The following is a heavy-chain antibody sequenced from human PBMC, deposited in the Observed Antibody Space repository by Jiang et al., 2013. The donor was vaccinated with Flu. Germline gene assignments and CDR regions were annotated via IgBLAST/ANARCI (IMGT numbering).Heavy chain of an antibody. D-gene: IGHD3-22*01. CDR1: GGTFSSYA. V-gene: IGHV1-69*01. CDR3: ARVSGDDDSSGYYYYYYYMDV. CDR2: IIPIFGTA. Sequence: EVKKPGSSVKVSCKASGGTFSSYAISWVRQAPGQGLEWMGGIIPIFGTANYAQKFQGRVTITADESTSTAYMELSSLRSEDTAVYYCARVSGDDDSSGYYYYYYYMDVWGKGTTVTVSS. J-gene: IGHJ6*03.